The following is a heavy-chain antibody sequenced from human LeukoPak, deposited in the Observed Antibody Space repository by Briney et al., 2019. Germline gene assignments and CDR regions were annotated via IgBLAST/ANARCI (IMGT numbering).Heavy chain of an antibody. J-gene: IGHJ4*02. CDR1: GGSVSSGRYY. D-gene: IGHD5-18*01. CDR3: ARDRDTAYIDY. CDR2: IYYSGST. Sequence: SETLSLTCTVSGGSVSSGRYYWSWIRQHPGKGLEWIGYIYYSGSTYYNPSLKSRVTISVDTSKNQFSLKLSSVTAADTAVYYCARDRDTAYIDYWGQGTLVTVSS. V-gene: IGHV4-31*03.